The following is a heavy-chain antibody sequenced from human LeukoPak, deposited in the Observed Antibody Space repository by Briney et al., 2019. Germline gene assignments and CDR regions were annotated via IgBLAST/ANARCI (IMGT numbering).Heavy chain of an antibody. CDR3: ARPGGVRSYFQH. CDR2: IRYDGSNK. J-gene: IGHJ1*01. D-gene: IGHD1-14*01. Sequence: GGSLRLSCAASGFTFSSYGMHWVRQAPGKGLEWVAFIRYDGSNKYYADSVKGRFTISRDNSKNTLYLQVNSLRAEDTAVYYCARPGGVRSYFQHWGQGTLVTVSS. V-gene: IGHV3-30*02. CDR1: GFTFSSYG.